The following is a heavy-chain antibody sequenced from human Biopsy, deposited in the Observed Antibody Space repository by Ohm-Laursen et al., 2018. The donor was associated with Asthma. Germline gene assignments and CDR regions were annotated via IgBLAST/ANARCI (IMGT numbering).Heavy chain of an antibody. CDR1: GFVFRSHA. Sequence: SLRLSCAAPGFVFRSHAMHWVRQAPGKGLDWVAVISFDGSNKNYTDSVKGRFTISRDNSRNTLHLQMNSLRAEDTAVYYCAKDVFPGWELRRGPDYWGQGTLVTVSS. J-gene: IGHJ4*02. CDR2: ISFDGSNK. D-gene: IGHD1-26*01. CDR3: AKDVFPGWELRRGPDY. V-gene: IGHV3-30*18.